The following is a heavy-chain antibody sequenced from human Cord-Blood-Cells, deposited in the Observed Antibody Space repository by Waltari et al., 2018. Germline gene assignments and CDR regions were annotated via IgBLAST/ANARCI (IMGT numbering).Heavy chain of an antibody. J-gene: IGHJ4*02. CDR1: GGSFSGYY. D-gene: IGHD1-26*01. Sequence: QVQLQQWGAGLLKPSETLSLTCAVYGGSFSGYYWSWIRQPPGKGLEWIGEINHSGSTNYNPSLKSRVTISVDTSKNQFSLKLSSVTAADTAVYYCARSSRIRSYAFGYWGQGTLVTVSS. CDR2: INHSGST. CDR3: ARSSRIRSYAFGY. V-gene: IGHV4-34*01.